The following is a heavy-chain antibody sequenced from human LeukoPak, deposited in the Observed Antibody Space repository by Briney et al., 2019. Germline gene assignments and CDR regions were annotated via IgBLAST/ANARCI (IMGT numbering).Heavy chain of an antibody. CDR3: ARTITMTTVVADAFDI. V-gene: IGHV1-46*01. Sequence: GASVNVSYKASGYTFTSYYMHWVRQAPGQGLEWMGIINPSGGSTSYAQKFQGRVTMTRDTSTSTVYMELSSLRSEDTAVYYCARTITMTTVVADAFDIWGQGTMVTVSS. CDR2: INPSGGST. J-gene: IGHJ3*02. D-gene: IGHD4-23*01. CDR1: GYTFTSYY.